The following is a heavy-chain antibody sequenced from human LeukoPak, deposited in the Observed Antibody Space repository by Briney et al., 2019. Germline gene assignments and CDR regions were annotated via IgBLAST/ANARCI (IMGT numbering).Heavy chain of an antibody. J-gene: IGHJ4*02. V-gene: IGHV5-51*01. Sequence: PGESLKISCKSSVYSFTSYWIGGGRQMPGKGLEWMGIIYPGDSDTRYSPSFQGQVTISADKSISTAYLQWSSLKASDTATYYCARFLRGYSYTFDYWGQGTLVTVSS. CDR1: VYSFTSYW. D-gene: IGHD5-18*01. CDR2: IYPGDSDT. CDR3: ARFLRGYSYTFDY.